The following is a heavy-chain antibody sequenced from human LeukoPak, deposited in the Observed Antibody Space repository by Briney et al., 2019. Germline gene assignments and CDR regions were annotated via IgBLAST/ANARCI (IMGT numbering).Heavy chain of an antibody. D-gene: IGHD3-22*01. Sequence: TSETLSLTCTVSGGSIRSSYYYWSWIRQPPGKGLEWIGYIYYSGSTNYNPSLKSRVTISVDTSKNQFSLKLSSVTAADTAVYYCARDPSGYFNYWGQGTLATVSS. V-gene: IGHV4-61*01. CDR3: ARDPSGYFNY. CDR2: IYYSGST. CDR1: GGSIRSSYYY. J-gene: IGHJ4*02.